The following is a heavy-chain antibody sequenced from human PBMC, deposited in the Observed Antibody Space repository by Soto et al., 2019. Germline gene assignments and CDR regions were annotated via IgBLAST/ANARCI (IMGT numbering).Heavy chain of an antibody. CDR1: GGSISSGGYS. Sequence: QLPLQESGSGLVKPSQTLSLTCAVSGGSISSGGYSWSWIRQPPGKGLEWIGYIYHSGSTYYNPSLKSRVTISVDRSKNQFSLKLSSVTAADTAVYYCASTDYSDSSGYSYWGQGTLVTVSS. CDR2: IYHSGST. CDR3: ASTDYSDSSGYSY. D-gene: IGHD3-22*01. V-gene: IGHV4-30-2*01. J-gene: IGHJ4*02.